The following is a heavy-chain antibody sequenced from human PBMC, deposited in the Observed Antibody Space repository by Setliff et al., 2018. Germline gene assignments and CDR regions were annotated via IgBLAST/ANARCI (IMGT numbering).Heavy chain of an antibody. D-gene: IGHD5-12*01. V-gene: IGHV1-18*01. J-gene: IGHJ4*02. Sequence: ASVKVSCKASGYTFTSYGISWVRQAPGQGLEWMGWISAYNGNTNYAQKLQGRVTMTTDTSTSTAYMELRSLRSDDTAVYYCARVPRPAGHSGYGDYWGQGTLVTVSS. CDR1: GYTFTSYG. CDR3: ARVPRPAGHSGYGDY. CDR2: ISAYNGNT.